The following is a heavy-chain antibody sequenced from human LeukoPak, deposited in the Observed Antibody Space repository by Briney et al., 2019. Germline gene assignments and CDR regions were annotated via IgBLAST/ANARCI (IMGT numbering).Heavy chain of an antibody. CDR3: ATDYYDSSGHTQPLNY. V-gene: IGHV1-2*04. J-gene: IGHJ4*02. CDR2: INPNSGGT. CDR1: GYTFTGYY. D-gene: IGHD3-22*01. Sequence: ASVKVSCKASGYTFTGYYMHWVRQAPGQGLEWMGWINPNSGGTNYAQKFQGWVIMTRDTSISTAYMELSRLRSDDTAVYYCATDYYDSSGHTQPLNYWGQGTLVTVSS.